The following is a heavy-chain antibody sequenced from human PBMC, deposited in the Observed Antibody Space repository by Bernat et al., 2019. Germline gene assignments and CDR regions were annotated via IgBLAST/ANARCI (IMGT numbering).Heavy chain of an antibody. CDR3: ATHPRLNYYGSGSYPSD. D-gene: IGHD3-10*01. Sequence: QVQLVQSGAEVKKPGSSVKVSCKASGGTFSSYTISWVRQAPGKGLEWMGGFDPEDGETIYAQKFQGRVTMTEDTSTDTAYMELSSLRSEDTAVYYCATHPRLNYYGSGSYPSDWGQGTLVTVSS. CDR1: GGTFSSYT. J-gene: IGHJ4*02. V-gene: IGHV1-24*01. CDR2: FDPEDGET.